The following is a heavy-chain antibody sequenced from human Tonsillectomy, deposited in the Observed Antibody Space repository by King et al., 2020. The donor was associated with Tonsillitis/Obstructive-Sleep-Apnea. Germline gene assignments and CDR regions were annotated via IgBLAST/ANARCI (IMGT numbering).Heavy chain of an antibody. CDR2: MNPDSANT. D-gene: IGHD2-2*01. Sequence: QLVQSGAEVKKPGASVKISCKASGYTFTNYDINWVRQATGQGLEWMGWMNPDSANTGYSQKFQGRVTMTRTTSISTAYLELSSLRSEDTAVYYCARGLGYCSSTSCYDWFDPWGQGTLVTVSS. CDR3: ARGLGYCSSTSCYDWFDP. J-gene: IGHJ5*02. CDR1: GYTFTNYD. V-gene: IGHV1-8*01.